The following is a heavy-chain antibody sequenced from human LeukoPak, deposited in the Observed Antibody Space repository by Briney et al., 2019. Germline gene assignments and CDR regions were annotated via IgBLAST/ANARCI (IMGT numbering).Heavy chain of an antibody. CDR3: AKNPSPPYYYDTIDY. V-gene: IGHV3-23*01. CDR2: ISGSGGST. D-gene: IGHD3-22*01. CDR1: GFTFSSYA. J-gene: IGHJ4*02. Sequence: GGSLRLSCAASGFTFSSYAMSWVRQAPGKGLEWVSAISGSGGSTYYADSVKGRFTISRDNSKNTLYLQMNSLRAEDTAVYYCAKNPSPPYYYDTIDYWGQGTLVTVSS.